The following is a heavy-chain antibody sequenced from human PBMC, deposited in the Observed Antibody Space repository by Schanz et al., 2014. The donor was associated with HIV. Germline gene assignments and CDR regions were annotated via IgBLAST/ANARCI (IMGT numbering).Heavy chain of an antibody. CDR1: GFTFRSFG. J-gene: IGHJ4*02. CDR2: VSSSGRSA. V-gene: IGHV3-23*01. D-gene: IGHD3-16*01. CDR3: VKPLLGDYFDS. Sequence: EVQLLESGGGLVQPGGSLRLSCATSGFTFRSFGMSWVRQIPGTGLEWLSGVSSSGRSAYYADSVKGRFTISRDNSKNMVYLEMNSLRAEDTAVYYCVKPLLGDYFDSWGQGTLVSVSS.